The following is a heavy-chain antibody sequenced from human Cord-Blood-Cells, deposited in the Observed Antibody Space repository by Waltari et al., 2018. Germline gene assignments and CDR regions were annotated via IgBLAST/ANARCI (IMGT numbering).Heavy chain of an antibody. Sequence: QLQLQESGPGLVKPSETLSLTCTVSGGSISSSSYYWGWIRQPPGKGLEWSGSIYYSGSTYYNPSLKSRVTISVDTSKNQFSLKLSSVTAADTAVYYCARHEPPYIYGSGSYYNGDYWGQGTLVTVSS. CDR2: IYYSGST. CDR3: ARHEPPYIYGSGSYYNGDY. V-gene: IGHV4-39*01. CDR1: GGSISSSSYY. D-gene: IGHD3-10*01. J-gene: IGHJ4*02.